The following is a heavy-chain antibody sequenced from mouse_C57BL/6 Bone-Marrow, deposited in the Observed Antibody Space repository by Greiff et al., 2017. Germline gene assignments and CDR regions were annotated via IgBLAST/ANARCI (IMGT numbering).Heavy chain of an antibody. D-gene: IGHD1-1*01. Sequence: EVQLKESGAELVRPGASVKLSCTASGFTIKDDYMHWVKQRPEQGLEWIGWIDPENGDTEYASKFQGKATITADTSSNTAYLQLSSLTSEDTAVSYCIYYGSSAYDYWGQGTTLTVSS. CDR3: IYYGSSAYDY. V-gene: IGHV14-4*01. CDR2: IDPENGDT. CDR1: GFTIKDDY. J-gene: IGHJ2*01.